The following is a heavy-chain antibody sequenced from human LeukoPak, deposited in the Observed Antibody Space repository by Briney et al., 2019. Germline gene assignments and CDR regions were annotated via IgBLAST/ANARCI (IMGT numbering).Heavy chain of an antibody. V-gene: IGHV4-39*01. CDR1: GGSISSSSYY. CDR3: ARLRGYCGGDCYSGMYWYFDL. D-gene: IGHD2-21*01. CDR2: IYYSGST. Sequence: SETLSLTCTVSGGSISSSSYYWGWIRQPPGKGLEWIGSIYYSGSTYYNPSLKSRVTISVDTSKNQFSLKLSSVTAADTAVYYCARLRGYCGGDCYSGMYWYFDLWGRGTLVTVSS. J-gene: IGHJ2*01.